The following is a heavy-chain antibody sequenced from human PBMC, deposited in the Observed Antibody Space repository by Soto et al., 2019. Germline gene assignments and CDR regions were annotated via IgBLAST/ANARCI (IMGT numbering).Heavy chain of an antibody. Sequence: QVQLQESGPGLVEPSQTLSLTCNVSGDSISSGGYHWSWIRQHPGKGLEWIVYIYYSGDTYYNPALKSRVAISVHTSKNQFSLNLSSATAADTHVYYCARLAYSSRGGQFFDYWGQGVLVTVSS. J-gene: IGHJ4*02. CDR2: IYYSGDT. D-gene: IGHD6-13*01. V-gene: IGHV4-31*03. CDR1: GDSISSGGYH. CDR3: ARLAYSSRGGQFFDY.